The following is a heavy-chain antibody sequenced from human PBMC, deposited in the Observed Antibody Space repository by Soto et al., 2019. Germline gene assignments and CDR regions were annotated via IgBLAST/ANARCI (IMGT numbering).Heavy chain of an antibody. CDR2: VSAYNGNT. V-gene: IGHV1-18*01. CDR1: GYIFTNYG. D-gene: IGHD5-12*01. J-gene: IGHJ6*02. CDR3: ARRSGYGLDYYYGMDV. Sequence: QVQLVQSGAEVKKPGASVKVSCKASGYIFTNYGITWVRQAPGQGLEWMGWVSAYNGNTNYAQKLQGRVTMTTDTSTSTPYIELRSLRSDDTAGYYCARRSGYGLDYYYGMDVWGQGTTVTVSS.